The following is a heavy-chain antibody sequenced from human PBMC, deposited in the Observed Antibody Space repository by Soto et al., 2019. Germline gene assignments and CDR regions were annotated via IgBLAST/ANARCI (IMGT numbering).Heavy chain of an antibody. CDR3: ARMKRITMIVVVITECYDY. Sequence: PSETLSLTCAVYGGSFSGYYWSWIRQPPGKGLEWIGEINHSGSTNYNPSLKSRVTISVDTSKNQFSLKLSSVTAADTAVYYCARMKRITMIVVVITECYDYWGQGTPVTVSS. D-gene: IGHD3-22*01. V-gene: IGHV4-34*01. J-gene: IGHJ4*02. CDR1: GGSFSGYY. CDR2: INHSGST.